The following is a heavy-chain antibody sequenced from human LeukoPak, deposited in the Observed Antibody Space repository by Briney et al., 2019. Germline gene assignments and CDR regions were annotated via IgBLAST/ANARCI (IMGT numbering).Heavy chain of an antibody. J-gene: IGHJ4*02. V-gene: IGHV1-2*02. CDR3: ARDSSAWRSDLDY. D-gene: IGHD3-22*01. CDR1: GYTFSDHY. Sequence: GASVKVPCKASGYTFSDHYAPHYIHWVRQAPGQGLEWMGWINPNTGGTNYAQSFQDRVIMTRDTSLSTAYMELSRLSSDDTAVYYCARDSSAWRSDLDYWGQGTLVTVSS. CDR2: INPNTGGT.